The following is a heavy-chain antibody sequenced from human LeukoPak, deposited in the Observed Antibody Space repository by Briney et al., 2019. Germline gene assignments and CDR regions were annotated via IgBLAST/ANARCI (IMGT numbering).Heavy chain of an antibody. D-gene: IGHD2-2*01. Sequence: ASVKVSCKASGYTFTNHDINWVRQASGQGPEWMGWINPSTGDRGYAQKFQGRVTITRSTSMNTAYMELSSLRSEDTAVYYCTRHTSPTFDYWGQGTLVTVSS. CDR2: INPSTGDR. J-gene: IGHJ4*02. V-gene: IGHV1-8*01. CDR1: GYTFTNHD. CDR3: TRHTSPTFDY.